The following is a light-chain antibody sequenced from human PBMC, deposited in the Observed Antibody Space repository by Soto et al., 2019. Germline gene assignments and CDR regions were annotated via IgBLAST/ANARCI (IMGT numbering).Light chain of an antibody. J-gene: IGLJ1*01. CDR3: SSFTSSTTLEV. CDR2: DVS. V-gene: IGLV2-14*01. Sequence: QSALTQPASVSGSLGQSITISCTGTSSDVGTYSYVSWYQQHPGKAPKLMIYDVSNRPSGVSYRFSGSKSGSTASLTISGLQPEDEADYYCSSFTSSTTLEVFGTGTQLTVL. CDR1: SSDVGTYSY.